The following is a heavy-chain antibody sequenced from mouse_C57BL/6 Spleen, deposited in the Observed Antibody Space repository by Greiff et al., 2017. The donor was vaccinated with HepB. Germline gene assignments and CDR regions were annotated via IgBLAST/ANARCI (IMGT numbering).Heavy chain of an antibody. CDR2: IYPGDGDT. D-gene: IGHD1-1*01. J-gene: IGHJ2*01. V-gene: IGHV1-80*01. CDR3: ARFHYGSSFDY. Sequence: QVQLKESGPELVKPGASVKISCKASGYAFSSYWMNWVKQRPGKGLEWIGQIYPGDGDTNYNGKFKGKATLTADKSSSTAYMQLSSLTSEDSAVYFCARFHYGSSFDYWGQGTTLTVSS. CDR1: GYAFSSYW.